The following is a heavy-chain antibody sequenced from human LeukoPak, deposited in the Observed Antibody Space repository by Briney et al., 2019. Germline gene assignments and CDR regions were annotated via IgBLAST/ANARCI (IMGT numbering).Heavy chain of an antibody. J-gene: IGHJ3*02. Sequence: SETLSLTCTVSGGSISSYYWSWLRQPPGKGLEWIGYIYYSGSTNYNPSLKSRVTISVDTSKNQFSLKLSSVTAADTAVYYCARDRLPFDIWGQGTMVTVSS. CDR3: ARDRLPFDI. V-gene: IGHV4-59*01. D-gene: IGHD6-25*01. CDR1: GGSISSYY. CDR2: IYYSGST.